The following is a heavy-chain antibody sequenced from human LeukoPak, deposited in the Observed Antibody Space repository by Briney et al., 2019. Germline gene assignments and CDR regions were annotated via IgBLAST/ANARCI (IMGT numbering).Heavy chain of an antibody. CDR2: ISYDGSNK. D-gene: IGHD2-2*01. J-gene: IGHJ4*02. CDR1: GFTFSSYG. V-gene: IGHV3-30*18. CDR3: AKEAAIYYFDY. Sequence: GGSLRLSCAASGFTFSSYGMHWVRQAPGKGLKWVAVISYDGSNKYYADSVKGRFTISRDNSKNTLYLQMNSLRAEDTAVYYCAKEAAIYYFDYWGQGTLVTVSS.